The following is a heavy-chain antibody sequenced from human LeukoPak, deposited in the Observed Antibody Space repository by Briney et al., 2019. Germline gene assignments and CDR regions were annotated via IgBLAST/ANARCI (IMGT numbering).Heavy chain of an antibody. D-gene: IGHD4-11*01. Sequence: ASVKVSCEASGGTFSSYAISWVRQAPGQGLEWMGGIIPIFGTANYAQKFQGRVTITADESTSTAYMELSSLRSEDTAVYYCARDREPTTVKANYYYMDVWGKGTAVTISS. CDR1: GGTFSSYA. CDR3: ARDREPTTVKANYYYMDV. V-gene: IGHV1-69*13. CDR2: IIPIFGTA. J-gene: IGHJ6*03.